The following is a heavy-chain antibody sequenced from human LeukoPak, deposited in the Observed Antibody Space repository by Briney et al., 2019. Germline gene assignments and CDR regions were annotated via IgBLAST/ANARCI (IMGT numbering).Heavy chain of an antibody. D-gene: IGHD2-15*01. CDR3: ITGGGTHYLSLDY. Sequence: GGSLKLSCAASGFMFSGSAMNWVRQASGKGLEWVGRIRSKANNFATAYAASVKGRFTVSRDDSKNTAYLQMNSLTTEDTAVYYCITGGGTHYLSLDYWGQGTLVTVSS. J-gene: IGHJ4*02. CDR1: GFMFSGSA. V-gene: IGHV3-73*01. CDR2: IRSKANNFAT.